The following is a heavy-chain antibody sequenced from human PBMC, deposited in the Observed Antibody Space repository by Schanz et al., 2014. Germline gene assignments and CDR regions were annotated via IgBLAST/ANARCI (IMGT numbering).Heavy chain of an antibody. CDR1: GFSFITYA. V-gene: IGHV3-30-3*01. D-gene: IGHD6-13*01. J-gene: IGHJ4*02. CDR2: ISYDGVNT. Sequence: QVQLVESGGGVVQPGRSLRLSCAASGFSFITYAMHWVRQAPGKGLEWVAVISYDGVNTYYADSVKGRFTISRDNSKNTVNLQMNSLRAEDTAVYYCAKEKEEVAADGSFFDYWGQGTLVTVSS. CDR3: AKEKEEVAADGSFFDY.